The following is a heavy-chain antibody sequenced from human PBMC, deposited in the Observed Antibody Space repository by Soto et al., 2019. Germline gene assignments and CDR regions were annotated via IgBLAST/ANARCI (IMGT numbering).Heavy chain of an antibody. Sequence: HPGGSLRLSCAASGFTVCSNYMSWVRQAPGKGLEWVSVIYSGGSTYYADSVKGRFTISRDNSKNTLYLQMNSLRAEDTAVYYCAKDQYIVVTTNWFDPWGQGTLVTVSS. V-gene: IGHV3-53*01. D-gene: IGHD2-21*02. CDR2: IYSGGST. CDR3: AKDQYIVVTTNWFDP. J-gene: IGHJ5*02. CDR1: GFTVCSNY.